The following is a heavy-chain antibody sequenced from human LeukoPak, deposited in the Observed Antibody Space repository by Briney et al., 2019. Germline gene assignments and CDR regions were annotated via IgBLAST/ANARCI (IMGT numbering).Heavy chain of an antibody. CDR3: AAQLGIDYYYGMDV. D-gene: IGHD7-27*01. CDR2: IYYSGST. J-gene: IGHJ6*02. V-gene: IGHV4-31*03. CDR1: GGSISSSSYH. Sequence: PSETLSLTCTVSGGSISSSSYHWSWIRQHPGKGLEWIGYIYYSGSTYYNPSLKSRVTISVDTSKNQFSLKLSSVTAADTAVYYCAAQLGIDYYYGMDVWGQGTTVTVSS.